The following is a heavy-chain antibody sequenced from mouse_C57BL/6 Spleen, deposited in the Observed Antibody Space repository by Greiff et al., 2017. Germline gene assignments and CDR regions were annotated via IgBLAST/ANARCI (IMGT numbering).Heavy chain of an antibody. CDR1: GYTFTDYY. J-gene: IGHJ4*01. D-gene: IGHD1-2*01. CDR2: INPNNGGT. V-gene: IGHV1-26*01. Sequence: VQLQQSGPELVKPGASVKISCKASGYTFTDYYMNWVKQSHGKSLEWIGDINPNNGGTSYNQKFKGKATLTVDKSSSTAYMELRSLTSEDSAVXYCSHYYGYAMDYWGQGTSGTVSS. CDR3: SHYYGYAMDY.